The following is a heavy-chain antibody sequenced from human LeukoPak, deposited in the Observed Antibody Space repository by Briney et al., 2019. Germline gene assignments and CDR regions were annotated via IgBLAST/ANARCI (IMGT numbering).Heavy chain of an antibody. Sequence: ASVTVSFKSSGYTFTVYYMHWLRQAPGQGPEWMGWINPNSGYTYFAQKFQDRVSMTRDTSINTAYMELSRLTSDDSAVYFCAREDGDGIFDYWGPGTLVTVSS. CDR1: GYTFTVYY. J-gene: IGHJ4*02. V-gene: IGHV1-2*02. CDR3: AREDGDGIFDY. D-gene: IGHD3-10*01. CDR2: INPNSGYT.